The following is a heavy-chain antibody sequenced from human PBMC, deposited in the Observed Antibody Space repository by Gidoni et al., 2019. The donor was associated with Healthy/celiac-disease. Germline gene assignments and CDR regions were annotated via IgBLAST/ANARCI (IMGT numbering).Heavy chain of an antibody. V-gene: IGHV3-21*01. CDR3: ANGERKRTGIAVAGYYYYGMDV. D-gene: IGHD6-19*01. J-gene: IGHJ6*02. CDR1: GFTFRSYS. Sequence: EVQLVESGGGLVKPGWSLRLSCAASGFTFRSYSMNWVRQAPGKGLAWVSSISSSSSYIYYADAVKGRFTISRDNAKNSLYLQMNSLRAEDTAVYYCANGERKRTGIAVAGYYYYGMDVWGQGTTVTVSS. CDR2: ISSSSSYI.